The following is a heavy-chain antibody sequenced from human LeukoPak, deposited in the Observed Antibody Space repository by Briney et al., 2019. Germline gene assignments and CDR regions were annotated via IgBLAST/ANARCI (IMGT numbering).Heavy chain of an antibody. CDR2: INHSGST. CDR1: GGSFSDYY. D-gene: IGHD3-10*01. CDR3: ARGFHGSGSYYNVIRYNWFDP. J-gene: IGHJ5*02. Sequence: SSETLSLTCAVYGGSFSDYYWSWIRQPPGKGLEWIGEINHSGSTNYNPSLKSRVTISVDTSKNQFSLKLSSVTAADTAVYYCARGFHGSGSYYNVIRYNWFDPWGQGTLVTVSS. V-gene: IGHV4-34*01.